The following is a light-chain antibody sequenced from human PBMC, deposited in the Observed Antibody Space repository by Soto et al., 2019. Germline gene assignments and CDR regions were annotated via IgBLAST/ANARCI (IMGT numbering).Light chain of an antibody. CDR1: QSVSSN. CDR2: AAS. CDR3: QQRSNWPPELT. V-gene: IGKV3-15*01. Sequence: ETVMTQSPATLSVSPGERATLSCRASQSVSSNLAWYQQKPGQAPRLLIHAASTRATGIPARFSGSGSGTEFTLTISSLQSEDFAVYYCQQRSNWPPELTFGGGTKVEIK. J-gene: IGKJ4*01.